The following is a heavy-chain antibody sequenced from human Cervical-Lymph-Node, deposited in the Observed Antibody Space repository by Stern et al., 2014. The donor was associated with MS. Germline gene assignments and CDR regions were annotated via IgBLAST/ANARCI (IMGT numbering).Heavy chain of an antibody. J-gene: IGHJ4*02. Sequence: VQLVESGGGVVQPGGSLRLSCAASGFTFSSYGMHWVRQAPGKGLEWVAVISSDGSNKYYADSVKGRFTISRDNSKNTLYLQMNSLRAEDTAVYYCAKAKAPIVVVPAAPGDYWGQGTLVTVSS. CDR2: ISSDGSNK. CDR1: GFTFSSYG. CDR3: AKAKAPIVVVPAAPGDY. V-gene: IGHV3-30*18. D-gene: IGHD2-2*01.